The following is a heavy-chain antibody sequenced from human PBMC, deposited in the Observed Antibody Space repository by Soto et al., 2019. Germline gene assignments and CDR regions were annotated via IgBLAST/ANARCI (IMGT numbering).Heavy chain of an antibody. CDR1: GLPLRGDW. J-gene: IGHJ6*03. CDR2: IKKDGGEK. D-gene: IGHD3-3*01. Sequence: GGSLRLSCTASGLPLRGDWMSWVRQAPGKGLEWVSCIKKDGGEKYHVESVRGRFTISRDNAKNSLYLQMNSLRAEDTAVYYCAFDLWSGYSKYYYYYMDVWGKGTTVTVSS. V-gene: IGHV3-7*05. CDR3: AFDLWSGYSKYYYYYMDV.